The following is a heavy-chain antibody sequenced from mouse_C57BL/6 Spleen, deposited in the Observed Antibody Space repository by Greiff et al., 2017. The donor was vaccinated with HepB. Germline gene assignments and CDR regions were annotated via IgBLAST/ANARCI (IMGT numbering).Heavy chain of an antibody. V-gene: IGHV1-59*01. D-gene: IGHD1-1*01. J-gene: IGHJ3*01. Sequence: VQLQQPGAELVRPGTSVKLSCKASGYTFTSYWMHWVKQRPGQGLEWIGVIDPSDSYTNYNQKFKGKATLTVDTSSSTAYMQLSSLTSEDSAVYYCAISSPAWFAYWGQGTLVTVSA. CDR1: GYTFTSYW. CDR2: IDPSDSYT. CDR3: AISSPAWFAY.